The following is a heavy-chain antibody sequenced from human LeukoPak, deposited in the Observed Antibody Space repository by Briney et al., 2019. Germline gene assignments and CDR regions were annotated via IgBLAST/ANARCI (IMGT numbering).Heavy chain of an antibody. CDR3: ARGPVQWLVQVFDY. CDR1: GGSISSYY. CDR2: IYYSGST. J-gene: IGHJ4*02. Sequence: SETLSLTCTVSGGSISSYYWSWIRQPPGKGLEWIGYIYYSGSTNYNPSLKSRVTISVDTSKNQFSLKLSSVTAADTAVYYCARGPVQWLVQVFDYWGQGTLVTVSS. D-gene: IGHD6-19*01. V-gene: IGHV4-59*12.